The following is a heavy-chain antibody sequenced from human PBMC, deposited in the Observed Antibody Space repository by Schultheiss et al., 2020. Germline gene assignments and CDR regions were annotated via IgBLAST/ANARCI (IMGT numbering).Heavy chain of an antibody. J-gene: IGHJ6*02. V-gene: IGHV3-33*01. Sequence: GGSLRLSCAASGFIFSSYGMHWVRQGPGKGLEWVAVIWYDGTNKYYAESVKGRFTISRDNSKNTLYLQMNSLRAEDTAVYYCARRVVVAATHYYYGMDVWGQGTTVTVSS. CDR2: IWYDGTNK. CDR1: GFIFSSYG. D-gene: IGHD2-15*01. CDR3: ARRVVVAATHYYYGMDV.